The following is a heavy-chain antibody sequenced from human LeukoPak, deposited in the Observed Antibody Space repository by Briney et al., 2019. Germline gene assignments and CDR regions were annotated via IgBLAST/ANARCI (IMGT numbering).Heavy chain of an antibody. J-gene: IGHJ5*02. CDR3: ARDIVVVPAARTLNWFDP. Sequence: SETLSLTCTVSGGSISSYYWSWIRQPAGKGLEWIGCIYTSGSTNYNPSLKSRVTMSVDTSKNQFSLKLSSVTAADTAVYYCARDIVVVPAARTLNWFDPWGQGTLVTVSS. V-gene: IGHV4-4*07. CDR2: IYTSGST. D-gene: IGHD2-2*01. CDR1: GGSISSYY.